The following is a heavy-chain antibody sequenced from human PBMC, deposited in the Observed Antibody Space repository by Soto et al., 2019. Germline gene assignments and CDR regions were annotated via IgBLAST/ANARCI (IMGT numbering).Heavy chain of an antibody. CDR1: GVTVSSNY. V-gene: IGHV3-66*01. J-gene: IGHJ5*02. CDR3: ARDITKGTPRP. CDR2: IYSGGST. Sequence: PGGSLRLSCAASGVTVSSNYMSWVRQAPGKGLEWVSVIYSGGSTYYADSVKGRFTISRDNSKNTLYLQMNSLRAEDTAVYYCARDITKGTPRPWGQGTMVTVSS.